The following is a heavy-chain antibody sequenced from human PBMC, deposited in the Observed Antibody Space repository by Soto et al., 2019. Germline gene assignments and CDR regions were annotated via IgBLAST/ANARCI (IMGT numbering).Heavy chain of an antibody. V-gene: IGHV4-34*01. CDR1: GGSFSGYY. J-gene: IGHJ6*02. Sequence: SETLSLTCAVYGGSFSGYYWSWIRQPPGKGLEWIGEINHSGSTNYNPSLKSRVTISVDTSKNQFSLKLSSVTAADTAVYYCARGSPQSSGSSSYYYYGMDVWGQGTTVTVSS. CDR2: INHSGST. CDR3: ARGSPQSSGSSSYYYYGMDV. D-gene: IGHD6-19*01.